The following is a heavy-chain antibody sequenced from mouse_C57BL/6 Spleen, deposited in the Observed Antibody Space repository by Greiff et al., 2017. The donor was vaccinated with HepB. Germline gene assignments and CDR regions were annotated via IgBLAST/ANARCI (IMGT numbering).Heavy chain of an antibody. Sequence: EVQLQQSGPELVKPGASVKISCKASGYSFTGYYMHWVKQSSEKSLEWIGEINPSTGGTSYNQKFKGKATLTVDKSSSTAYMQLKSLTSEDSAVYYCARRHYYGSGDVWGTGTTVTVSS. CDR1: GYSFTGYY. J-gene: IGHJ1*03. V-gene: IGHV1-43*01. D-gene: IGHD1-1*01. CDR2: INPSTGGT. CDR3: ARRHYYGSGDV.